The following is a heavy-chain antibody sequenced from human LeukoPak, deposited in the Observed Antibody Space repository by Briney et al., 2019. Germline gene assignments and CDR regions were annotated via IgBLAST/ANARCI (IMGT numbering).Heavy chain of an antibody. CDR3: ARSKGSIYGDITFDY. CDR2: IYYSGST. J-gene: IGHJ4*02. V-gene: IGHV4-39*07. D-gene: IGHD4-17*01. Sequence: PSETLSLTCTVSGGSISSSGYYWGWIRQPPGKGLEWIGTIYYSGSTYYNPSLKSRVSLSVDTSKNQFSLKLSSVTAADTAVYYCARSKGSIYGDITFDYWGQGTLVTVSS. CDR1: GGSISSSGYY.